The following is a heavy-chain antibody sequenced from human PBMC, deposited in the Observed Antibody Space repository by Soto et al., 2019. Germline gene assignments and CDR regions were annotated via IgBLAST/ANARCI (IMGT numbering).Heavy chain of an antibody. CDR1: GYTFTSYA. CDR2: LSAYNGNT. V-gene: IGHV1-18*01. Sequence: ASVNVSCKPSGYTFTSYAISWVRQAPGQGLEWMGWLSAYNGNTNYAHNLQGRVTVTTDTSTDTAYMELRSLRSDDTAVYYCATVVGAVPYWGQGTLVTVSS. J-gene: IGHJ4*02. D-gene: IGHD1-26*01. CDR3: ATVVGAVPY.